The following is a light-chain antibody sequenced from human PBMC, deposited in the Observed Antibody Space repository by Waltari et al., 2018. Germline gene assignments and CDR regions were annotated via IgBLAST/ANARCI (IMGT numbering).Light chain of an antibody. CDR1: QGISNF. V-gene: IGKV1-9*01. J-gene: IGKJ1*01. CDR3: QQLNSYAWT. CDR2: ASS. Sequence: DIQLTQSPSFLSASIGNRVTITCRAGQGISNFFAWYQQKSGKAPKRLIYASSTLQSGVPSRVSGSGSGTEFTLTISSLQPEDCATYYCQQLNSYAWTFGQGTKVEIK.